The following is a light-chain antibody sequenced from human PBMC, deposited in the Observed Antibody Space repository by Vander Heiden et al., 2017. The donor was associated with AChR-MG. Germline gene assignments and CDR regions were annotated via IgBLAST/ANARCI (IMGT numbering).Light chain of an antibody. CDR3: QQYNNWPPWT. V-gene: IGKV3-15*01. CDR1: QSVSSN. J-gene: IGKJ1*01. Sequence: ETVMTQSPATLSVSPGERATLSCWASQSVSSNLAWYQQKPGQAPRLLIYGASTRATGVPARFSGSGSGTDFTLTISSRQSEDFAVYYCQQYNNWPPWTFGQGTKVEVK. CDR2: GAS.